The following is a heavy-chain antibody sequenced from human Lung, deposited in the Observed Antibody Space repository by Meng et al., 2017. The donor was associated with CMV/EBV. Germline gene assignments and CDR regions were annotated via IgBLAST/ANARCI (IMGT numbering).Heavy chain of an antibody. CDR1: AGSISSSSYY. J-gene: IGHJ4*02. CDR2: IYYSGST. V-gene: IGHV4-39*07. Sequence: LSCTVSAGSISSSSYYWGWIRQPPGKGLEWIGSIYYSGSTYYNPSLKSRVTISVDTSKNQFSLKLSSVTAADTAVYYCARGSLGLGAMDQLDYWGQGTLVTVSS. CDR3: ARGSLGLGAMDQLDY. D-gene: IGHD1-26*01.